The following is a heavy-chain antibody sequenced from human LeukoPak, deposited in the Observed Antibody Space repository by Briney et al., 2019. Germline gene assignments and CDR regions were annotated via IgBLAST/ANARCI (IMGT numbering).Heavy chain of an antibody. CDR1: GGSFSGYY. Sequence: SETLSLTCAVYGGSFSGYYWSWIRQPPGKGLEWIGEINHSGSTNYNPSLKSRVTISVDTSKNQFSLKLSSVTAADTAVYYCASPGEYYYDSSGYSWGSGYWGQGTLVTVSS. CDR3: ASPGEYYYDSSGYSWGSGY. D-gene: IGHD3-22*01. CDR2: INHSGST. J-gene: IGHJ4*02. V-gene: IGHV4-34*01.